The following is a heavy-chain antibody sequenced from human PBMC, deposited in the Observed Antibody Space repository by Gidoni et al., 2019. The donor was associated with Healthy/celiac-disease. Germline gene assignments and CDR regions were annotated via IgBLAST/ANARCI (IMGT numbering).Heavy chain of an antibody. J-gene: IGHJ4*02. CDR3: ASSLTGTIGTAAY. CDR2: IYYSGST. V-gene: IGHV4-39*01. Sequence: QLQLQESGPGLVKPSETLSLTCTVSGGSISSSSYYWGWIRQPPGKGLEWIGSIYYSGSTSYNPSLKSRVTISVDTSKNQFSLKLSSVTAADTAVYYCASSLTGTIGTAAYWGQGTLVTVSS. D-gene: IGHD1-7*01. CDR1: GGSISSSSYY.